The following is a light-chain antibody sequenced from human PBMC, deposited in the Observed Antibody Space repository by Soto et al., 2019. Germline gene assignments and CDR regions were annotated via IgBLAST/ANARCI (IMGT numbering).Light chain of an antibody. CDR3: QQYINDFAA. J-gene: IGKJ1*01. V-gene: IGKV4-1*01. CDR1: QTLLYFANNLNY. CDR2: WAS. Sequence: IVMTQSPESLALSLGERATINCKSSQTLLYFANNLNYLAWYDQTSGQPVRLLIYWASTRESGVPDLFSGSLSGTDSALTISSLQAEDVAVHDCQQYINDFAAFRQGTKVDIX.